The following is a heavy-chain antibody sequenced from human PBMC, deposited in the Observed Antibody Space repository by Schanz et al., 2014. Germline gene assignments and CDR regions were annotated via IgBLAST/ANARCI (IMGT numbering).Heavy chain of an antibody. CDR1: SGSFSGYY. CDR2: INHSGST. CDR3: ARGPDSTSADVTRGRRRYYFDY. J-gene: IGHJ4*02. Sequence: QVQLQQWGAGLLKPSETLSLSCAVYSGSFSGYYWSWIRQPPGKGLEWIGEINHSGSTNYNPSLKSRVPISGDTSKNQFSLKLSSVTAADTAVYYCARGPDSTSADVTRGRRRYYFDYWGQGTLVTVSS. D-gene: IGHD6-13*01. V-gene: IGHV4-34*01.